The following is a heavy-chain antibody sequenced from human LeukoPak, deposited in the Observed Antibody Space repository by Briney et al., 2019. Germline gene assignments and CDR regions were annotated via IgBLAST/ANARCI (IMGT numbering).Heavy chain of an antibody. CDR3: AKDLVAAAGNNWFDP. D-gene: IGHD6-13*01. CDR1: GFTFSSYG. J-gene: IGHJ5*02. V-gene: IGHV3-30*02. Sequence: PGGSLRLSCAASGFTFSSYGMHWVRQAPGKGLEWVAFIRYDGSNKYYADSVKGRFTISRDNSKYTLYLQMNSLRAEDTAVYYCAKDLVAAAGNNWFDPWGQGTLVTVSS. CDR2: IRYDGSNK.